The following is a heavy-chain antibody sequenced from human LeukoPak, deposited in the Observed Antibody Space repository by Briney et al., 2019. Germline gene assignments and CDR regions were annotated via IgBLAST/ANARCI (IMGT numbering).Heavy chain of an antibody. D-gene: IGHD3-10*01. Sequence: SETLSLTCAVYGGSFSGYYWSWIRQPPGKGLEWIGEINHSGSTNYNPSLKSRVTISVDTSKNQFSLKLSSVTAADTAVYYCARGGITMVRGVIRRNDAFDIWGQGTMVTVSS. V-gene: IGHV4-34*01. J-gene: IGHJ3*02. CDR3: ARGGITMVRGVIRRNDAFDI. CDR2: INHSGST. CDR1: GGSFSGYY.